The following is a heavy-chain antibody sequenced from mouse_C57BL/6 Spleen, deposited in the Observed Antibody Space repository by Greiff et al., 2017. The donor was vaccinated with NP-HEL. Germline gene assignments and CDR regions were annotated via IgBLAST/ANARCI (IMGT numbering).Heavy chain of an antibody. CDR3: ASGYITTAQFAD. CDR1: GYTFTDDY. Sequence: EVQLQQSGAELVRPGASVKLSCKASGYTFTDDYMHWVKQRPEQGLEWIGWIDPANGDTEYASKFKGKATITADTSSNTAYLQLSSLTSEDTAVYYCASGYITTAQFADWGKGTLVTVSA. D-gene: IGHD1-1*01. CDR2: IDPANGDT. V-gene: IGHV14-4*01. J-gene: IGHJ3*01.